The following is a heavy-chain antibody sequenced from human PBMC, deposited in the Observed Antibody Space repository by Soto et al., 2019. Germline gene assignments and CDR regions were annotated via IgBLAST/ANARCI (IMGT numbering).Heavy chain of an antibody. Sequence: GGSLRLSCEASGFRFANYAMNWVPQAPGKGLEWVSGLSGSGTSTYYADSVKGRFTISRDNSRDTLFLQMNSLTADDTAVYYCAKATTNGGWFNPFDSWGQGALVTVSS. CDR3: AKATTNGGWFNPFDS. CDR2: LSGSGTST. J-gene: IGHJ4*02. CDR1: GFRFANYA. V-gene: IGHV3-23*01. D-gene: IGHD6-19*01.